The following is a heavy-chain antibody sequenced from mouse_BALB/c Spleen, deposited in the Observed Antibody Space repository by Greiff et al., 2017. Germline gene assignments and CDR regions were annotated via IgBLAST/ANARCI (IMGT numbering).Heavy chain of an antibody. CDR1: GYTFTDYV. CDR3: ARAFYYGSSYWYFDV. J-gene: IGHJ1*01. V-gene: IGHV1-83*01. Sequence: VQLQQSGPELVKPGASVKMSCKASGYTFTDYVISWVKQRTGQGLEWIGEIYPGSGSTYYNEKFKGKATLTADTSSNTAYMQLSSLTSEDSAVYFCARAFYYGSSYWYFDVWGAGTTVTVSS. CDR2: IYPGSGST. D-gene: IGHD1-1*01.